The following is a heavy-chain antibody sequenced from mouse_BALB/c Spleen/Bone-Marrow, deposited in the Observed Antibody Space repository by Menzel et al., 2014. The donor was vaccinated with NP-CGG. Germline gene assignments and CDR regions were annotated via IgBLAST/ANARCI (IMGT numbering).Heavy chain of an antibody. CDR2: IYPGDGDT. CDR3: ARGGISVDY. Sequence: QVHVKQSGAELVRPGSSVKISCKASGYAFSVYWMNWVKRRPGQGLEWIGQIYPGDGDTNYNGKFKGRATLTADKSSNTAYMQLSSLTSEDSAVYFCARGGISVDYWGQGTTLTVSS. CDR1: GYAFSVYW. J-gene: IGHJ2*01. V-gene: IGHV1-80*01.